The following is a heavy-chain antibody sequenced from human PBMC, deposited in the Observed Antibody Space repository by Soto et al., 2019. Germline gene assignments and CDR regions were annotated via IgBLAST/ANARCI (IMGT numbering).Heavy chain of an antibody. D-gene: IGHD4-17*01. CDR3: TTDTTVTYNWFDP. CDR2: IKSKTDGGTT. V-gene: IGHV3-15*01. J-gene: IGHJ5*02. CDR1: GFTFSNAW. Sequence: GGSLRLSCAASGFTFSNAWMSWVRQAPGKGLEWVGRIKSKTDGGTTDYAAPVKGRFTISRDDSKNTLYLQMNSLKTEDTAVYYCTTDTTVTYNWFDPWGQGTLVTVSS.